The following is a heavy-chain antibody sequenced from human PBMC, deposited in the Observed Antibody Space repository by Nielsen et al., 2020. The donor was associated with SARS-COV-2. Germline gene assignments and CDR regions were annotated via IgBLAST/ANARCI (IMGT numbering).Heavy chain of an antibody. Sequence: SETLSLTCTVSGGSISGYYWNWIRQPPGKGLEWIGYIYFSGSTTYNPSLKSRVTISVDTSKSRFSLKLNSVAAADTADYYCARGKRGVAFDVWGQGSMVTVSS. CDR1: GGSISGYY. J-gene: IGHJ3*01. D-gene: IGHD3-10*01. V-gene: IGHV4-59*01. CDR3: ARGKRGVAFDV. CDR2: IYFSGST.